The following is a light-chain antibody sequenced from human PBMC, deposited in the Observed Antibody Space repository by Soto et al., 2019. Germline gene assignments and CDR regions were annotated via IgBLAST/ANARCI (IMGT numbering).Light chain of an antibody. CDR2: DAF. V-gene: IGKV1-33*01. J-gene: IGKJ2*01. CDR3: QQYDDIPYT. CDR1: QDISDY. Sequence: DIPMTQSPSSLSASVGDRVTITCQASQDISDYVNWYQQKPGKAPNLLIYDAFNLKTGVPSRFSASRSGTDFTFTISSLQPEDFATYFCQQYDDIPYTFGQGTKLEIK.